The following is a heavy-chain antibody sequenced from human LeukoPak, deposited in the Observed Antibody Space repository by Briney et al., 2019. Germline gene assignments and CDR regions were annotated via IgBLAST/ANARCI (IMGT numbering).Heavy chain of an antibody. CDR3: ARRKYGADCNGMDV. V-gene: IGHV1-18*01. J-gene: IGHJ6*02. D-gene: IGHD4/OR15-4a*01. CDR2: INPQERDT. CDR1: GYTFSSYG. Sequence: GASVKVSCKASGYTFSSYGINWVRLAPGRGPEWMASINPQERDTHYAQNFQGRVTVTAGTSTNTAYMELRSLRSDDTAIYYCARRKYGADCNGMDVWGQGTTVTVSS.